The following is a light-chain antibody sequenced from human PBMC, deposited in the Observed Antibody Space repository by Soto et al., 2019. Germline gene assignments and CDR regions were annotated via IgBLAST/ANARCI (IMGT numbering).Light chain of an antibody. CDR1: QSVNAN. V-gene: IGKV3D-15*01. CDR2: GAS. CDR3: QQYNDWPLT. Sequence: ETVLTQSPATLSVSPGERATLSCRTSQSVNANLAWYQQKPGQPPRLLIYGASIRATGIPARFSGSWSGTEFTLTISSLQSEDFAVYYCQQYNDWPLTFGGGTKVDI. J-gene: IGKJ4*01.